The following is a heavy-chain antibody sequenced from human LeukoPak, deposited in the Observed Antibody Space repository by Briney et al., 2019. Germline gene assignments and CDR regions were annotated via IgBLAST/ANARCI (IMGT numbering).Heavy chain of an antibody. J-gene: IGHJ5*02. Sequence: GRSLRLSCAASGFTFSSYGMHWVRQAPGKGLEWVAVIWYDGSNKYYADSVKGRFTISRDNSKNTLYLQMNSLRAEDTAVYYCAKDHTYYDILTGPTFDPWGQGTLVTVSS. CDR3: AKDHTYYDILTGPTFDP. CDR1: GFTFSSYG. D-gene: IGHD3-9*01. V-gene: IGHV3-33*06. CDR2: IWYDGSNK.